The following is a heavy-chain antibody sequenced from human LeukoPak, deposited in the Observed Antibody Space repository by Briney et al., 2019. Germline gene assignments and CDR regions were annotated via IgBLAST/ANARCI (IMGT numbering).Heavy chain of an antibody. Sequence: GGSLRLSCAASEFTFSSYAMHWVRQAPGKGLEWVAVISYDGSNRFYADSVKGRFIISRDNSKNTLYLEMNSLRAGDTAVYYCVNPTLWGQGTLVTVSS. V-gene: IGHV3-30-3*01. J-gene: IGHJ4*01. CDR1: EFTFSSYA. CDR2: ISYDGSNR. CDR3: VNPTL. D-gene: IGHD1-1*01.